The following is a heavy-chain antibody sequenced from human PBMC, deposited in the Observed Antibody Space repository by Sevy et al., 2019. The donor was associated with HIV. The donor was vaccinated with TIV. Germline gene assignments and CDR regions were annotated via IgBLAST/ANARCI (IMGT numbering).Heavy chain of an antibody. CDR2: IYYSGST. V-gene: IGHV4-39*01. Sequence: SETLSLTCTVSGGSISSSSYYWGWIRQPPGKGLEWIGSIYYSGSTYYNPSLKSRVTISVDTSKNQFSLKLTSVTAADTAVYYCARPQTSGREGGETWFDPWGQRTLVTVSS. D-gene: IGHD3-10*01. CDR3: ARPQTSGREGGETWFDP. CDR1: GGSISSSSYY. J-gene: IGHJ5*02.